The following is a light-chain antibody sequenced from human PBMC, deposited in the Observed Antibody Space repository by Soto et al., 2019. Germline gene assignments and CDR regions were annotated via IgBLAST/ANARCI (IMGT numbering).Light chain of an antibody. CDR2: DAS. V-gene: IGKV1-5*01. CDR3: QQYHNYPRT. CDR1: QSISSW. J-gene: IGKJ1*01. Sequence: DIQMTQSPSTLSASVGDRVTITCRASQSISSWLAWYQHKPGKAPKLLISDASNLESGVPSRFSGSGSGTEFTLTISSLQPDDFAIYYCQQYHNYPRTFDQGTKVEIK.